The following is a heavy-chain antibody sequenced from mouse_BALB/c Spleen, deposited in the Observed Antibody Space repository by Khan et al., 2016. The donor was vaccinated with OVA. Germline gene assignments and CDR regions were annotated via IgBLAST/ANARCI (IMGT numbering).Heavy chain of an antibody. Sequence: QIQLVQSGPELKKPGETVKISCRTSGYTFTKYGMNWVNQAPGEGLKWMGWIDTNTGEPTYAEEFKGRSAFSLETSASTAYLQINNLKDEDTATFFCARSPHDEYDGFAYWGQGTQVTVSA. CDR2: IDTNTGEP. J-gene: IGHJ3*01. CDR1: GYTFTKYG. V-gene: IGHV9-3*02. D-gene: IGHD2-4*01. CDR3: ARSPHDEYDGFAY.